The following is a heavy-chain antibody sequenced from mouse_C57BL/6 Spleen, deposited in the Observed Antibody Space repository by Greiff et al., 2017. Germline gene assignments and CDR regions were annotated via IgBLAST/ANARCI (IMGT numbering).Heavy chain of an antibody. D-gene: IGHD3-2*02. Sequence: EVQLQQSGPELVKPGASVKISCKASGYTFTDYHMNWVKQIHGKSLEWIGDINPNNGGTSYNQKFKGKATLTVDKSSSTAYMELRSLTSADSAVYYCAEGPAQATGFAYWGQGTLVTVSA. CDR1: GYTFTDYH. J-gene: IGHJ3*01. V-gene: IGHV1-26*01. CDR3: AEGPAQATGFAY. CDR2: INPNNGGT.